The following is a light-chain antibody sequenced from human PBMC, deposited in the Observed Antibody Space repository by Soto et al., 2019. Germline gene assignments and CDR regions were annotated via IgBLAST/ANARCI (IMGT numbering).Light chain of an antibody. J-gene: IGKJ1*01. V-gene: IGKV1-5*01. CDR1: QSISSW. CDR3: QQYNSYRT. Sequence: DIQMTQSPSTLSASVGDRVTITCRARQSISSWLAWYQQKPGKAPKLLIYDASILESGVPSRFSGSGSGTEFTLTISSLQPDDFATYYCQQYNSYRTFVQGTKVEIK. CDR2: DAS.